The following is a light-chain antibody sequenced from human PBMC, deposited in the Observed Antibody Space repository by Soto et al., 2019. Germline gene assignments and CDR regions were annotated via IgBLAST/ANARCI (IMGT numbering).Light chain of an antibody. Sequence: QSVLTQSPSAAASLGASVKLTCSLDSSHSSYDIAWHQQQPQKGPRYLMKIDNDGNHDKGDGIPDRFSGSTYGAERYLTISSLQSEDEADYYCQTWGPGIRVFGGGTKLTVL. CDR2: IDNDGNH. J-gene: IGLJ2*01. CDR3: QTWGPGIRV. CDR1: SSHSSYD. V-gene: IGLV4-69*02.